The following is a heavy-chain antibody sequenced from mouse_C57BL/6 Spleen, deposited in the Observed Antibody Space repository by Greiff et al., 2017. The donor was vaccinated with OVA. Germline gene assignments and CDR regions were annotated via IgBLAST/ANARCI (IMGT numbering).Heavy chain of an antibody. Sequence: DVMLVESGGGLVKPGGSLKLSCAASGFTFSDYGMHWVRQAPEKGLEWVAYISSGSSTIYYADTVKGRFTISRDNAKNTLFLQMTSLRSEDTAMYYCAREPPWLAYWGQGTLVTVSA. CDR1: GFTFSDYG. CDR2: ISSGSSTI. V-gene: IGHV5-17*01. J-gene: IGHJ3*01. CDR3: AREPPWLAY.